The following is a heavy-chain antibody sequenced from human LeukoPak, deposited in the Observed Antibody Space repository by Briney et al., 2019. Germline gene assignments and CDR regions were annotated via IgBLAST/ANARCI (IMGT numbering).Heavy chain of an antibody. CDR1: GFTFSSYG. CDR2: IRYDGSNK. J-gene: IGHJ4*02. CDR3: AKDEVWLRRAQGFDY. D-gene: IGHD5-12*01. Sequence: GGSLRLSCAASGFTFSSYGMHWVRQAPGKGLEWVAFIRYDGSNKYYADSVKGQFTISRDNSKNTLYLQMNSLRAEDTAVYYCAKDEVWLRRAQGFDYWGQGTLVTVSS. V-gene: IGHV3-30*02.